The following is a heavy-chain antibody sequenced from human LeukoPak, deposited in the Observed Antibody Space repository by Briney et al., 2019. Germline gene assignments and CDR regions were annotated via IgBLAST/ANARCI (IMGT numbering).Heavy chain of an antibody. D-gene: IGHD3-16*02. CDR3: VRPLASLHDPDVFDL. Sequence: GGSLRLSCAASGFDITKLEMYWVRQAPGKGLEWISYITSTGGTKYYADSVRGRFTISRDNSKNSLYLQLNSLRAEDTAAYYCVRPLASLHDPDVFDLWGQGTSVTVSS. CDR1: GFDITKLE. V-gene: IGHV3-48*03. CDR2: ITSTGGTK. J-gene: IGHJ3*01.